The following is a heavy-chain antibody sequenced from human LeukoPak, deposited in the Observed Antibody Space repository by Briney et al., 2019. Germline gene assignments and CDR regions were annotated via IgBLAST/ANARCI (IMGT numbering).Heavy chain of an antibody. CDR1: GFTFSGFA. V-gene: IGHV3-23*01. J-gene: IGHJ4*02. CDR2: ISGSGDNT. CDR3: AKRDVVIRGILVIGYHTEAYHYDH. D-gene: IGHD3-10*01. Sequence: GGSLRLSCAASGFTFSGFAKSWVGRTPGKGLEWVSGISGSGDNTLSPDSVKGRFTISRDNSKNTLYLEMNSLRAEDTAIYFCAKRDVVIRGILVIGYHTEAYHYDHWGQGTLVTVSS.